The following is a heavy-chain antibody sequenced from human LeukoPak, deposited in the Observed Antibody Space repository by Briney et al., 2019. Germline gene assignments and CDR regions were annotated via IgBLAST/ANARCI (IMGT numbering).Heavy chain of an antibody. CDR3: AGERGYYGSGRYGADFDY. Sequence: GRSLRLSCAASGFTFSSYAMHWVRQAPGKGLEWVAVISYDGSNKYYADSVKGRCTISRDTSKNTLYLQMNSLRAEDTAVYYCAGERGYYGSGRYGADFDYWDQGTLVTVSS. D-gene: IGHD3-10*01. V-gene: IGHV3-30*04. J-gene: IGHJ4*02. CDR1: GFTFSSYA. CDR2: ISYDGSNK.